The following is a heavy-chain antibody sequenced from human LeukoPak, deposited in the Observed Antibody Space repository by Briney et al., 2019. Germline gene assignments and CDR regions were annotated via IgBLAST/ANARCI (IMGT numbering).Heavy chain of an antibody. CDR1: GFTFSSYA. V-gene: IGHV3-23*01. J-gene: IGHJ4*02. Sequence: GGSLRLSCAASGFTFSSYAMSWVRQAPGKGLEWVSAISGSGGSTYYADSVKGRFTIPRDNSKNTLYLQMNSLRAEDTAVYYCAKDPGGGQWLVRAVDYWGQGTLVTVSS. D-gene: IGHD6-19*01. CDR3: AKDPGGGQWLVRAVDY. CDR2: ISGSGGST.